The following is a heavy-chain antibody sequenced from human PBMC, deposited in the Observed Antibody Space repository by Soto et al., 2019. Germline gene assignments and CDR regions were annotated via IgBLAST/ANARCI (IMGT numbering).Heavy chain of an antibody. J-gene: IGHJ5*02. CDR1: GGSCSGYD. Sequence: PSETLSLTCAVDGGSCSGYDWSWIRQPPGKGLEWIGYIYYSGSTNYNPSLKSRVTISVDTSKNQFSLKLSSVTAADTAVYYCATLGPMVRGVTWFDPRGQGTLVTVSS. V-gene: IGHV4-59*08. D-gene: IGHD3-10*01. CDR2: IYYSGST. CDR3: ATLGPMVRGVTWFDP.